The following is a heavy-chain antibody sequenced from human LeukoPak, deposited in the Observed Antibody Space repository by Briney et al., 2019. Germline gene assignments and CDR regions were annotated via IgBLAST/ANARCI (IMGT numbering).Heavy chain of an antibody. CDR2: IYYSVST. J-gene: IGHJ4*02. V-gene: IGHV4-39*01. CDR1: GGSISSSSYY. D-gene: IGHD3-10*01. Sequence: SETLSLTCTLSGGSISSSSYYWGWIRQPPGKGLEWIVTIYYSVSTYYNPSLKSRVTISVDTSKNQFSLKLSSVTAADTAVYYCARRYGSGSLWAPYYFDYWGQGTLVTVSS. CDR3: ARRYGSGSLWAPYYFDY.